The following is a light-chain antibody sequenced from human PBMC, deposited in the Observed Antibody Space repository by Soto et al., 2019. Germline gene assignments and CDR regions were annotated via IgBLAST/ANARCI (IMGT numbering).Light chain of an antibody. J-gene: IGKJ1*01. CDR3: QQYNSYSPWT. CDR1: QGISSA. V-gene: IGKV1-13*02. CDR2: DAS. Sequence: AVQLTQSPSSLSASIGDRVTITCRASQGISSALAWYQQKPGKAPELLIYDASSLESGVPSRFSGSGSGTEFTLTISSLQPDDFATYYCQQYNSYSPWTFGQGTKVDIK.